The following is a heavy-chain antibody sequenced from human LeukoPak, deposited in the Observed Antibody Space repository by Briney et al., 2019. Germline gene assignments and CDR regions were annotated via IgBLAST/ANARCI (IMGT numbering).Heavy chain of an antibody. Sequence: ASVKVSCKASGYTFTSYYMHWVRQAPGQGLEWMGRIIPIIGTANYAQKFQGRVTITTDESTSTAYMELGSLRSEDTAVYYCARGGVGYCSGGSCYRGYFDLWGRGTLVTVSS. D-gene: IGHD2-15*01. CDR3: ARGGVGYCSGGSCYRGYFDL. V-gene: IGHV1-69*05. CDR1: GYTFTSYY. J-gene: IGHJ2*01. CDR2: IIPIIGTA.